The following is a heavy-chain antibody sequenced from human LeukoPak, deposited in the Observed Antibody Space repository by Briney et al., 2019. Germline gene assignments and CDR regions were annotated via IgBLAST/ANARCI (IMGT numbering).Heavy chain of an antibody. J-gene: IGHJ4*02. D-gene: IGHD3-10*01. V-gene: IGHV3-15*01. Sequence: PGGSLRLSCAASGFTFSNAWMTWVRQAPGKGLEWVGRIKSNTDGGTTDYAAPVKGRFTIARDESKNTLYLQMHSLKTEDTAVYYCTTEGYYSSGSYSDYWGQGTLVTVSS. CDR2: IKSNTDGGTT. CDR1: GFTFSNAW. CDR3: TTEGYYSSGSYSDY.